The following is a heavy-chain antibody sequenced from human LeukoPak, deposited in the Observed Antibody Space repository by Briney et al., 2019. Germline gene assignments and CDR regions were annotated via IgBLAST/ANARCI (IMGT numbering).Heavy chain of an antibody. CDR3: ARGPYSYDSSGAFDI. CDR2: ISSSGST. D-gene: IGHD3-22*01. CDR1: GDSISSGDYY. V-gene: IGHV4-61*02. Sequence: PSETLSLTCTVSGDSISSGDYYWSWIRQPAGKGLEWIGRISSSGSTNYNPSLKGRVTISVDTSKYQFSLKLSSVTAADTAVYFCARGPYSYDSSGAFDIWGQGTMVTVSS. J-gene: IGHJ3*02.